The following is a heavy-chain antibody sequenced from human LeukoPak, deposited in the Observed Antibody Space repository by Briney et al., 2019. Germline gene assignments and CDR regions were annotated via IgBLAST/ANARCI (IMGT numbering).Heavy chain of an antibody. D-gene: IGHD5-12*01. CDR1: GFTFGDYA. CDR3: TRVRHSGYDWAFDY. Sequence: GGSLRLSCTASGFTFGDYAMSWFRQAPGKGLEWVGFIRSKAYGGTTEYAASVKGRFIISRDDSKSIAYLQMNSLKTEDTAVYYCTRVRHSGYDWAFDYWGQGTLVTVSS. V-gene: IGHV3-49*03. CDR2: IRSKAYGGTT. J-gene: IGHJ4*02.